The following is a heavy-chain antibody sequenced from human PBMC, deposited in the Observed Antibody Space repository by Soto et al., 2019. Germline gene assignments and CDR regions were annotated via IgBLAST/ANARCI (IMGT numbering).Heavy chain of an antibody. CDR2: IGTAGDT. CDR3: ARDRGGLAGMDV. CDR1: VFTFISYD. D-gene: IGHD6-13*01. Sequence: GWSLRLSCASSVFTFISYDMHWVRQATGKGLEWVSAIGTAGDTYYPGSVKGRFTISRENAKNSLYLQMNSLRAGDTAVYYCARDRGGLAGMDVWGQGTTVTVSS. J-gene: IGHJ6*02. V-gene: IGHV3-13*01.